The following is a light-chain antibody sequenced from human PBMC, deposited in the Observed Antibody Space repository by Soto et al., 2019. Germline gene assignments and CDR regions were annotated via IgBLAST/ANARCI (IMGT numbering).Light chain of an antibody. CDR1: QSISSY. V-gene: IGKV1-39*01. Sequence: DIPMTQSPSSLSASVGDRVTITCRASQSISSYLNWYQQKPGKAPKLLIYAASSLQSGVPSRFSGSGSGTDFTLTISSLQPEDFATYYCQQGYSTPRTFGQGTKLEIK. CDR3: QQGYSTPRT. J-gene: IGKJ2*01. CDR2: AAS.